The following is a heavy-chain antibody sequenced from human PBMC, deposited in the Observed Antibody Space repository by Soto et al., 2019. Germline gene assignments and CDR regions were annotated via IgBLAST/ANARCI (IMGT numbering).Heavy chain of an antibody. CDR2: IYHSVST. V-gene: IGHV4-38-2*01. Sequence: WIRQPPGKGLEWIGSIYHSVSTYNNLSLKSRFSMSVDTSKKPLSLKLSSATAADTAVDYCARYWYSYSATFFDKWGQGTRVTVSS. J-gene: IGHJ4*02. CDR3: ARYWYSYSATFFDK. D-gene: IGHD6-13*01.